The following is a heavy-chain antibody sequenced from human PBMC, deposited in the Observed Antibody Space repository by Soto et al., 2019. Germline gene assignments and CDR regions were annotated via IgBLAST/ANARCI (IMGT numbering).Heavy chain of an antibody. D-gene: IGHD3-22*01. J-gene: IGHJ4*02. CDR1: GFTFSSYA. CDR3: ARAPHPYMIVVLDY. V-gene: IGHV3-30-3*01. Sequence: QVQLLESGGGVVQPGRSLRLSCAASGFTFSSYAMHWVRQAPGKGLEWVAVISYDGSNKYYADSVKGRFTISRDNSKNTLYLQMNSLTAEDTAVYYCARAPHPYMIVVLDYWGQGTLVTVSS. CDR2: ISYDGSNK.